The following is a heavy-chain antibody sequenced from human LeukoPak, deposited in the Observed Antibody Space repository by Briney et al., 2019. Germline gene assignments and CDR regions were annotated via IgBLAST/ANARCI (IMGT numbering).Heavy chain of an antibody. V-gene: IGHV3-21*01. CDR3: ARQSLGVEVVVIREKYYFDY. CDR1: GFTFSSYS. Sequence: GGSLRLSCAASGFTFSSYSMNWVRQAPGKGLEWVSSISSSSSYIYYADSVKGRFTISRDNAKNSLYLQMNSLRAEDTAVYYCARQSLGVEVVVIREKYYFDYWGQGTLVTVSS. CDR2: ISSSSSYI. D-gene: IGHD3-22*01. J-gene: IGHJ4*02.